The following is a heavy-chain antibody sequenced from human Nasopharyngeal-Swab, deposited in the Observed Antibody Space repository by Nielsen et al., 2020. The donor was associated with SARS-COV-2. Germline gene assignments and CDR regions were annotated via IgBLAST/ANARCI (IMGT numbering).Heavy chain of an antibody. CDR3: ARTPTSHYYYGVDV. J-gene: IGHJ6*02. Sequence: SETLSLTCTVSGGSISSGGYYWSWIRQDPGKGLEWIGYIYYSGTSYYNPSLESRLSISVDVSKNLFSLRLSSVTAADTAVYYCARTPTSHYYYGVDVWGQGTTVTVS. CDR1: GGSISSGGYY. CDR2: IYYSGTS. V-gene: IGHV4-31*03.